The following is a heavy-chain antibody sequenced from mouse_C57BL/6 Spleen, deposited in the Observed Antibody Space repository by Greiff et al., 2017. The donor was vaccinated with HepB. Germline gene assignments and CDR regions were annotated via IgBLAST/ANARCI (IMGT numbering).Heavy chain of an antibody. D-gene: IGHD1-1*01. J-gene: IGHJ4*01. V-gene: IGHV5-17*01. CDR2: ISSGSSTI. CDR1: GFTFSDYG. CDR3: ARLGTVVATDYAMDY. Sequence: EVKLQESGGGLVKPGGSLKLSCAASGFTFSDYGMHWVRQAPEKGLEWVAYISSGSSTIYYADTVKGRFTISRDNAKNTLFLQMTSLRSEDTAMYYCARLGTVVATDYAMDYWGQGTSVTVSS.